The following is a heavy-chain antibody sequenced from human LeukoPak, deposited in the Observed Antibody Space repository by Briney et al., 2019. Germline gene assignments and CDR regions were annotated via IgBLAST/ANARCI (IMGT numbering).Heavy chain of an antibody. V-gene: IGHV1-18*01. CDR1: GYTFTSDG. CDR2: ICAYKGNT. D-gene: IGHD1-1*01. CDR3: ARNGKNAFDI. Sequence: GASVKVSCKASGYTFTSDGISWVRQAPGQEGEWMGWICAYKGNTKYAQNPQGRVTMTTDTSTSTAYMELRSLRSDDTAVYYCARNGKNAFDIWGQGTMVTVSS. J-gene: IGHJ3*02.